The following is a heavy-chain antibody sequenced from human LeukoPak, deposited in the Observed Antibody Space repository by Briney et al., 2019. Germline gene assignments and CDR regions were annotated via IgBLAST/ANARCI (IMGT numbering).Heavy chain of an antibody. CDR1: GGSISGHY. CDR3: ARGHGSSWDKWFDP. CDR2: ILYSGST. J-gene: IGHJ5*02. D-gene: IGHD6-13*01. V-gene: IGHV4-59*11. Sequence: SETLSLTCTVSGGSISGHYWGWIRQPPGKDLEWIGYILYSGSTNYKPSLKSRVTISGDTSKNQVSLKLSSVTAADTAVYYCARGHGSSWDKWFDPWGQGTLVAVSS.